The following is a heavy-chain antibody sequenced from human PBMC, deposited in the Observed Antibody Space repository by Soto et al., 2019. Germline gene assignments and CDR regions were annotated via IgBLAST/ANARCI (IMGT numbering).Heavy chain of an antibody. CDR3: ARKYSSSSPVWFDP. CDR1: GYTFTGYY. CDR2: INPNSGGT. D-gene: IGHD6-6*01. J-gene: IGHJ5*02. V-gene: IGHV1-2*02. Sequence: GASVKVSCKASGYTFTGYYMHWVRQAPGQGLEWMGWINPNSGGTNYAQKFQGRVTMTRDTSISTAYMELSRLRSDDTAVYYCARKYSSSSPVWFDPWGQGTLVTVSS.